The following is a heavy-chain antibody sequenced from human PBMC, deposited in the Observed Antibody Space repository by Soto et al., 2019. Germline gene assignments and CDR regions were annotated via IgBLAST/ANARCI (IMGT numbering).Heavy chain of an antibody. Sequence: SETMPLTCTVSDGPSSSSSYYWGWIRQPPGKGLEWIGSIYYSGSTYYNPSLKSRATISVDTSKNQFSLKLSSVTAADTAVYCCARLRGGTNDYWGQGTLVT. CDR2: IYYSGST. D-gene: IGHD1-1*01. CDR3: ARLRGGTNDY. J-gene: IGHJ4*02. V-gene: IGHV4-39*01. CDR1: DGPSSSSSYY.